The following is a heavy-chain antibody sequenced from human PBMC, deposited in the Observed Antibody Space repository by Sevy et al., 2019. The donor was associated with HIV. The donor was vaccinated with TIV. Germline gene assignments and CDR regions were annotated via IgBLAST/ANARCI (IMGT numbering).Heavy chain of an antibody. CDR1: GFTFSKSW. CDR3: VRDSGSYSLFDY. Sequence: GGSLRLSCTASGFTFSKSWMHWVRHVPGKGLQWVSCVKTDGSGTIYADSVKGRFIISRDNAKNTVYLQMNSLRAEDTAVYFCVRDSGSYSLFDYWGQGTLVTVSS. CDR2: VKTDGSGT. J-gene: IGHJ4*02. V-gene: IGHV3-74*01. D-gene: IGHD3-10*01.